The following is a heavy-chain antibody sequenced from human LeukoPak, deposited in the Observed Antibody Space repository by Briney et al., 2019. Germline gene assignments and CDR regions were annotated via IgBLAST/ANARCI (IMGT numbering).Heavy chain of an antibody. Sequence: PGGSLRLSCAASGFTFSSYWMHWVRQAPGKGLVWVSRINTDGSSTSYADSVKGRFTISRDNSKNTLYLQMNSLRAEDTAVYYCAKGGPEWLRDYYYMDVWGKGTTVTVSS. V-gene: IGHV3-74*01. CDR1: GFTFSSYW. CDR3: AKGGPEWLRDYYYMDV. D-gene: IGHD5-12*01. J-gene: IGHJ6*03. CDR2: INTDGSST.